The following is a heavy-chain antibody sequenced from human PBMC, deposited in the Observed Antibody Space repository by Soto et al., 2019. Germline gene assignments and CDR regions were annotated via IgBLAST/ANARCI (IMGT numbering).Heavy chain of an antibody. CDR3: ASYFDFLAY. Sequence: SETLSLTCAVYGGSFSDHFWCWIRQPPGKGLEWIGEINHSGSASYNPSLQSRVSMSVDTSKNLFSLKLNSVTAADTAVYYCASYFDFLAYWGQGALVTVS. J-gene: IGHJ4*02. CDR1: GGSFSDHF. V-gene: IGHV4-34*01. D-gene: IGHD3-3*01. CDR2: INHSGSA.